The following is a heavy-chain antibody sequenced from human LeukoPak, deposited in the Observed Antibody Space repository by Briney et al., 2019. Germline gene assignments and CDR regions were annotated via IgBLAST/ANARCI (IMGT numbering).Heavy chain of an antibody. J-gene: IGHJ3*02. V-gene: IGHV1-69*13. Sequence: SVKVSCKASGYTFTSYYMHWVRQAPGQGLEWMGGIIPIFGTANYAQKFQGRVTITADESTSTAYMELSSLRSEDTAVYYCARRGGVAFDIWGQGTMVTVSS. CDR1: GYTFTSYY. CDR3: ARRGGVAFDI. D-gene: IGHD2-8*01. CDR2: IIPIFGTA.